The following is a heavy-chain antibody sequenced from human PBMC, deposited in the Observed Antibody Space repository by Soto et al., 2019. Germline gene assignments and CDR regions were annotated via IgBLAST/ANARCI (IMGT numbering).Heavy chain of an antibody. V-gene: IGHV3-23*01. D-gene: IGHD3-22*01. J-gene: IGHJ4*02. CDR3: AKDSTFYSSGYPI. CDR1: GFPFSSYA. Sequence: GGSPELSCAALGFPFSSYAMTRVRQGSGKGLEWGPAISGSGGSTYYADSWKGRFTISKDNPKNTLYLQMNSLRTEDTAVYYGAKDSTFYSSGYPIWGQGTLVTAPQ. CDR2: ISGSGGST.